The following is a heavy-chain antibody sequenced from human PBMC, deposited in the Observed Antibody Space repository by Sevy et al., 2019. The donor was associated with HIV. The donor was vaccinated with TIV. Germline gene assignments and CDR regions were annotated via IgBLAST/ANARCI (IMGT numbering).Heavy chain of an antibody. D-gene: IGHD6-19*01. V-gene: IGHV1-69*13. J-gene: IGHJ4*02. Sequence: ASVKVSCKASGGTFSSYAISWVRQAPGQGLEWMGGIIPIFGTANYAQKFQGRVTITADESTSTAYMELSSLRSEDTAQCYCARALLRSGWYHYHFWGQGTLVTVSS. CDR1: GGTFSSYA. CDR3: ARALLRSGWYHYHF. CDR2: IIPIFGTA.